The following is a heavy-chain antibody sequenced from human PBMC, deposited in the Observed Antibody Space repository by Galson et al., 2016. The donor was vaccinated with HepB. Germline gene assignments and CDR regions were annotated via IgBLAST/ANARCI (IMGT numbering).Heavy chain of an antibody. D-gene: IGHD2-2*01. CDR3: AKDIQMGVPAAFDY. J-gene: IGHJ4*02. CDR2: IYSGGGT. CDR1: GFTVSNNY. Sequence: SLRLSCAASGFTVSNNYMSWVRQPPGKGLEWVSLIYSGGGTLYADSVKGRFTISRDNSKNTLYLQMNSLRAEDTAVYYCAKDIQMGVPAAFDYWGQGTLVTVSS. V-gene: IGHV3-53*01.